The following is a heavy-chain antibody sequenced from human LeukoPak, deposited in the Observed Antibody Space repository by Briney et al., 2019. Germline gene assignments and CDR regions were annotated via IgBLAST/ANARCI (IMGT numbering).Heavy chain of an antibody. V-gene: IGHV1-69*06. Sequence: ASVKVSCKVSGGTFSSYVISWVRQAPGQGLEWMGGIIPMFGSTNYAQKFQGRVTITADKSTSTAYMELSSLRSEDTAVYYCARVNYDILTGPLYYYYYYMDVWGKGTTVTVSS. CDR2: IIPMFGST. D-gene: IGHD3-9*01. J-gene: IGHJ6*03. CDR1: GGTFSSYV. CDR3: ARVNYDILTGPLYYYYYYMDV.